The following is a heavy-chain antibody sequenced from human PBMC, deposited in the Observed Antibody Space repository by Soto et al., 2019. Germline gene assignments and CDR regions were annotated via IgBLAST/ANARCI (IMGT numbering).Heavy chain of an antibody. V-gene: IGHV3-15*01. CDR3: TTGLQLWLPAFDY. J-gene: IGHJ4*02. Sequence: GGALRLSCAASGFTFSSYAMSWVRQAPGKGLEWVGRIKSKTDGGTTDYAAPVKGRFTISRDDSKNTLYLQMNSLKTEDTAVYYCTTGLQLWLPAFDYWGPGTLLTGST. CDR1: GFTFSSYA. CDR2: IKSKTDGGTT. D-gene: IGHD5-18*01.